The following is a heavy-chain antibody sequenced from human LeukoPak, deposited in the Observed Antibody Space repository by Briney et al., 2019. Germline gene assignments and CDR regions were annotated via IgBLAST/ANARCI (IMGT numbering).Heavy chain of an antibody. V-gene: IGHV3-53*01. CDR2: IYSGGST. D-gene: IGHD6-25*01. CDR3: ARGQLAAGGLFDY. CDR1: GFTVSSNY. Sequence: GGSLRLSCAASGFTVSSNYMSWVRQAPGKGLEWVSVIYSGGSTYYADSVKGRFTISRDNSENTLYLQMNSLRAEDTAVYYCARGQLAAGGLFDYWGQGTLVTVSS. J-gene: IGHJ4*02.